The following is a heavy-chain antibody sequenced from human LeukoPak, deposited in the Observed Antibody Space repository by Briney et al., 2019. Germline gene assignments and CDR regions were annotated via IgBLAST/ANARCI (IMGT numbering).Heavy chain of an antibody. V-gene: IGHV1-46*01. J-gene: IGHJ5*02. CDR1: GCTFTSYY. D-gene: IGHD3-10*01. Sequence: GASVKVSCKASGCTFTSYYMHWVRQAPGQGLEWMGIINPSGGSTSYAQKFQGRVTMTRDTPTSTVYMELSSLRSEDTAVYYCARDRDYYGSGSYYNNWFDPWGQGTLVTVSS. CDR3: ARDRDYYGSGSYYNNWFDP. CDR2: INPSGGST.